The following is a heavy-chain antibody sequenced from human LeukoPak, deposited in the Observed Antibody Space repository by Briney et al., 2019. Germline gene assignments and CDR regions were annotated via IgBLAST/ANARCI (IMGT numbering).Heavy chain of an antibody. CDR3: ARGEYSSSWYRLYYMDV. CDR2: MNPNSGNT. D-gene: IGHD6-13*01. V-gene: IGHV1-8*01. Sequence: ASVKVSCKASGYTFTSYDINWVRQATGQGLEWMGWMNPNSGNTGYVQKFQGRVTMTRNTSISTAYMELSSLRSEDTAVYYCARGEYSSSWYRLYYMDVWGKGTTVTISS. J-gene: IGHJ6*03. CDR1: GYTFTSYD.